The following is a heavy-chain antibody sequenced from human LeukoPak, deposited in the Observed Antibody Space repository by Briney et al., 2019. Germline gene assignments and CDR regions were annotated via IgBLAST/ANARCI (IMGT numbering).Heavy chain of an antibody. J-gene: IGHJ4*02. Sequence: SETLSLTCTVSGASISSSIYYWGWIRQPPGKGLEWIGSIYYSGSTYYNPSLKSRVTMSVDTSKNQFSLKLSSVTAADTAVYYCARDFPSELGIDYWGQGTLVTVSS. V-gene: IGHV4-39*07. CDR2: IYYSGST. CDR3: ARDFPSELGIDY. D-gene: IGHD7-27*01. CDR1: GASISSSIYY.